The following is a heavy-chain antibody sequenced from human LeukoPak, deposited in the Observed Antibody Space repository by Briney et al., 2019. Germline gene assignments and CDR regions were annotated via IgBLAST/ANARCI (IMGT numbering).Heavy chain of an antibody. CDR3: ARDLTVRGVIINLDY. J-gene: IGHJ4*02. Sequence: GGSLRLSCAASGFTFSSYSMNWVRQAPGKGLEWVSSISSSSSYIYYADAVKGRFTISRDNAKNSLYLQMNSLRAEDTAVYYCARDLTVRGVIINLDYWGQGTLVTVSS. CDR1: GFTFSSYS. V-gene: IGHV3-21*01. D-gene: IGHD3-10*01. CDR2: ISSSSSYI.